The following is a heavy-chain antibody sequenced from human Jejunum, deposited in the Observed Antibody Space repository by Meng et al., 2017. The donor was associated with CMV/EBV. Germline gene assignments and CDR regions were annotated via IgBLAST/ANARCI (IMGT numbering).Heavy chain of an antibody. V-gene: IGHV3-30*02. D-gene: IGHD3-3*01. J-gene: IGHJ4*02. CDR3: AKDKGVRYLEWFSV. CDR2: IRNDGSEK. Sequence: GLTFSNQGMHWVRQGPGKGLEWVAFIRNDGSEKCYADSVKGRFTISRDNSQNTMWLQMNSLRAEDTAVYYCAKDKGVRYLEWFSVRGQKTMVTVSS. CDR1: GLTFSNQG.